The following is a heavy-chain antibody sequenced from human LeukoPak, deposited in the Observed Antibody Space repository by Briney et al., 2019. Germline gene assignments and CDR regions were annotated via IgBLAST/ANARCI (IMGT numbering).Heavy chain of an antibody. D-gene: IGHD2-15*01. CDR1: GFTFEEYV. Sequence: GGSLRVSCEASGFTFEEYVVTWVRQAPGKGLEWVSSISGDGSRTHYADSVKGRFAMFRDNSKNTLYLQMSSLRAEDTAIYYCAKDGGDIDNWGYRYYWGQGTLVTVSS. CDR2: ISGDGSRT. J-gene: IGHJ4*02. V-gene: IGHV3-23*01. CDR3: AKDGGDIDNWGYRYY.